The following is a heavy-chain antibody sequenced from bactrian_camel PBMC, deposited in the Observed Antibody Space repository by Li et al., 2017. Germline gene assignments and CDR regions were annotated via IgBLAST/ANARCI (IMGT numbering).Heavy chain of an antibody. D-gene: IGHD6*01. J-gene: IGHJ4*01. Sequence: HVQLVESGGGSVQTGGSLTLSCTAYTTQYSGYCLGWFRQFPGKAREPVAAIDREGTTTYSDSVKGRFTISQDNAKNALYLQMNSLKPEDTAMYYCALNTHCARTYGDSIRGLWPPYEYNYSGQGTQVTVS. CDR2: IDREGTT. CDR3: ALNTHCARTYGDSIRGLWPPYEYNY. V-gene: IGHV3S53*01. CDR1: TTQYSGYC.